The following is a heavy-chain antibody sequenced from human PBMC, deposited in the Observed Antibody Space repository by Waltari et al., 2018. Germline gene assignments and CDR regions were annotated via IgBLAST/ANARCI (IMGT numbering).Heavy chain of an antibody. V-gene: IGHV3-72*01. J-gene: IGHJ4*02. CDR3: ARVTGGSAIDY. CDR1: GFTFSDHY. D-gene: IGHD1-26*01. CDR2: TRNKANSYTT. Sequence: EVQLVESGGGLVQPGGSLRLSCAASGFTFSDHYMDWVRQAPGKGLEWVGRTRNKANSYTTEYAASVKGRFTISRDDSKNSLYLQMNSLKTEDTAVYYCARVTGGSAIDYWGQGTLVTVSS.